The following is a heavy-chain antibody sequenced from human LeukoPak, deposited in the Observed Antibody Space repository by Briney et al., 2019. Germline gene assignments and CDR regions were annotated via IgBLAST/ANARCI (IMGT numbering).Heavy chain of an antibody. CDR2: INPSGGST. J-gene: IGHJ4*02. V-gene: IGHV1-46*01. CDR3: ASLGGVRAAWEGFDY. D-gene: IGHD1-26*01. CDR1: GYTFTSHY. Sequence: ASVKVSCKASGYTFTSHYMNWVRQAPGQGLEWMGIINPSGGSTSYARKFQGRVTMTRDTSTSTVYMELSSLRSEDTAVYYCASLGGVRAAWEGFDYWGQGTLVIVSS.